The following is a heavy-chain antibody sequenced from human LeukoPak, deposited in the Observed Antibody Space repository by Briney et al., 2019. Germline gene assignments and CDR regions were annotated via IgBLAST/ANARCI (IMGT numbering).Heavy chain of an antibody. J-gene: IGHJ4*02. D-gene: IGHD3-3*01. CDR1: GGSISSSSYY. CDR3: AIFSRITIFGVVTPDNDY. Sequence: KPSETLSLTCTVSGGSISSSSYYWGWIRQPPGKGLEWIGSIYYSGSTYYNPSLKSRVTISVDTSKNRFSLKLSSVTAADTAVYYCAIFSRITIFGVVTPDNDYWGQGTLVTVSS. CDR2: IYYSGST. V-gene: IGHV4-39*01.